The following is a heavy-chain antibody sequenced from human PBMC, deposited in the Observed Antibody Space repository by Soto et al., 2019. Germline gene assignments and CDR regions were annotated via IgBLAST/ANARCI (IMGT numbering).Heavy chain of an antibody. CDR3: ARRRTYYFDSSGYSAFDI. CDR2: IYYSGST. V-gene: IGHV4-30-4*01. J-gene: IGHJ3*02. CDR1: GGSISSGDYY. Sequence: SETLSLTCTVSGGSISSGDYYWSWIRQPPGKGLEWIGYIYYSGSTYYNPSLESRVTISVDTSKNQFSLKLSSVTAADTAVYYCARRRTYYFDSSGYSAFDIWGQGTMVTVSS. D-gene: IGHD3-22*01.